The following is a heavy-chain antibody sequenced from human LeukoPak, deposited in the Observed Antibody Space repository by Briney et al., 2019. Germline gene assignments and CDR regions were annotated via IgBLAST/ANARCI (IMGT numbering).Heavy chain of an antibody. Sequence: PGGSLRLSCAASGFTFDDYAMSRVRQTPGKGLEWVSGINWNGGSTGYADSVKGRFTISRDNAKYSLYLEMNSLRAEDTALYHCARGGYGSGSYYYYYYYMDVWGKGTTVTVSS. J-gene: IGHJ6*03. CDR2: INWNGGST. CDR3: ARGGYGSGSYYYYYYYMDV. D-gene: IGHD3-10*01. V-gene: IGHV3-20*01. CDR1: GFTFDDYA.